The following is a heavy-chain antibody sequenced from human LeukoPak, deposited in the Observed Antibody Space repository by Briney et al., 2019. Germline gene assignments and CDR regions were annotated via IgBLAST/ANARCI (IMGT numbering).Heavy chain of an antibody. J-gene: IGHJ4*02. CDR1: GFTFSSYA. D-gene: IGHD4-23*01. CDR3: AREAKGSGGKDY. V-gene: IGHV3-30-3*01. CDR2: ISYDGSNK. Sequence: GRSLRLSCAASGFTFSSYAMHWVRQAPGKGLEWVAVISYDGSNKYYADSVKGRFTISRDNSKNTLYLQMNSLRAEDTAVYYCAREAKGSGGKDYWGQGTLVTVSS.